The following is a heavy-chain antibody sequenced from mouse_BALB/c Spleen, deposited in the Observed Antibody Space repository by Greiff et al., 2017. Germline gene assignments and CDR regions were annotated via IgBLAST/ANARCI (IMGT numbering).Heavy chain of an antibody. CDR1: GFTFSSFG. CDR3: ASTTTVNFDY. V-gene: IGHV5-17*02. D-gene: IGHD1-1*01. Sequence: EVMLVESGGGLVQPGGSRKLSCAASGFTFSSFGMHWVRQAPEKGLEWVAYISSGSSTNYYADTVKGRFTISRDNPKNTLFLQMTSLRSEDTAMYYCASTTTVNFDYWGQGTTLTVSS. CDR2: ISSGSSTN. J-gene: IGHJ2*01.